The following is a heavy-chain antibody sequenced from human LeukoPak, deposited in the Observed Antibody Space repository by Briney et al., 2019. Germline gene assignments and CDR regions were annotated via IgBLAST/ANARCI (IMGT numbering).Heavy chain of an antibody. D-gene: IGHD6-19*01. CDR1: GFKFSDYY. CDR2: IYTRGRT. V-gene: IGHV4-4*08. CDR3: ARDRGPAHSGWHGPPSNWFDP. Sequence: GSLRLSCAASGFKFSDYYMSWIRQAPGKGLEYIGRIYTRGRTNYNPSLKSRVAISVDTSKNQFSLKLNSVTAADTAVYYCARDRGPAHSGWHGPPSNWFDPWGQGTLVTVSS. J-gene: IGHJ5*02.